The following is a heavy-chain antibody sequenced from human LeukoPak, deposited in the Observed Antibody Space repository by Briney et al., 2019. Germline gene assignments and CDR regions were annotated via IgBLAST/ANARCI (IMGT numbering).Heavy chain of an antibody. CDR2: IYRDGET. CDR3: ANERGYNYGYSFDY. D-gene: IGHD5-18*01. CDR1: GFTVSGSY. V-gene: IGHV3-66*02. Sequence: GGSLRLSCVASGFTVSGSYLSWVRQAPGKELEWVSVIYRDGETYYADSVKGRFTISRDNSKNTLYLQMNSLRTEDTAVYYCANERGYNYGYSFDYWGQGTLVTVSS. J-gene: IGHJ4*02.